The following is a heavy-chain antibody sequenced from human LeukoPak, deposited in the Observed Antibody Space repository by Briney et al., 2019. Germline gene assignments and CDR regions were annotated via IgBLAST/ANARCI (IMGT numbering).Heavy chain of an antibody. Sequence: NPSETLSLTCTVFGGSISSYYWSWIRQPPGKGLEWIGYIYYSGSTNYNPSLKSRVTISVDTSKNQFSLKLSSVTAADTAVYYCARLRGSGWDYWGQGTLVTVSS. CDR2: IYYSGST. CDR3: ARLRGSGWDY. V-gene: IGHV4-59*01. J-gene: IGHJ4*02. CDR1: GGSISSYY. D-gene: IGHD6-19*01.